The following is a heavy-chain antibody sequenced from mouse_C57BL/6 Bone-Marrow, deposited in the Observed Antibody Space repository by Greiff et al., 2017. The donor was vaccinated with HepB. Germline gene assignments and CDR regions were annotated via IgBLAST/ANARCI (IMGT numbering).Heavy chain of an antibody. CDR2: ISNGGGST. CDR3: ARLYYYGSSYVEFAY. CDR1: GFTFSDYY. V-gene: IGHV5-12*01. Sequence: EVKLMESGGGLVQPGGSPKLSCAASGFTFSDYYMYWVRQTPEKRLEWVAYISNGGGSTYYPDTVKGRFTISRDNAKNTLYLQMSRLKSEDTAMYYCARLYYYGSSYVEFAYWGQGTLVTVSA. D-gene: IGHD1-1*01. J-gene: IGHJ3*01.